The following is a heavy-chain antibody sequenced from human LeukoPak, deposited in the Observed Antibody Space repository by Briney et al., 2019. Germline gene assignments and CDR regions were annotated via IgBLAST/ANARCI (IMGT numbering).Heavy chain of an antibody. CDR3: AKEQRIRHCSEGVCMEGYYFDY. J-gene: IGHJ4*02. CDR1: RFPFNMFC. Sequence: PGCTLRLSYTGCRFPFNMFCMNWVPHAPGRGLEYVSVLRRCGETRKYADTVKRRVTGSRDASKNMVFLQMHELSPEDTAVYYCAKEQRIRHCSEGVCMEGYYFDYWGQGSLVTVSS. D-gene: IGHD2-8*01. V-gene: IGHV3-23*01. CDR2: LRRCGETR.